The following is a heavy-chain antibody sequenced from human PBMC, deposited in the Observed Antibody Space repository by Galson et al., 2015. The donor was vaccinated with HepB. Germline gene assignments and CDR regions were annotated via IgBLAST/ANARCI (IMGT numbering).Heavy chain of an antibody. J-gene: IGHJ4*02. V-gene: IGHV3-23*01. CDR3: AKGHPGYCSSTSCYRFDY. Sequence: SLRLSCAASGFSFSSYAMTWVRQAPGKGLEWVSGISGSGGSTYYADSVQGRFTISRDNSKNTVYLQMNSLRAEDTAVYYCAKGHPGYCSSTSCYRFDYWGQGTLVTVSS. CDR2: ISGSGGST. D-gene: IGHD2-2*01. CDR1: GFSFSSYA.